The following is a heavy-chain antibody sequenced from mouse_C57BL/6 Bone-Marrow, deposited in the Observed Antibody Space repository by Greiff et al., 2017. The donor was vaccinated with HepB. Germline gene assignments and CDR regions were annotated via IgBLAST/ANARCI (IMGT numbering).Heavy chain of an antibody. CDR1: GYTFTSYW. D-gene: IGHD1-1*01. CDR2: IDPSDSYT. CDR3: AREEELRGFAY. V-gene: IGHV1-59*01. J-gene: IGHJ3*01. Sequence: QVQLQQPGAELVRPGTSVKLSCKASGYTFTSYWMHWVKQRPGQGLEWIGVIDPSDSYTNYNQKFKGKATLTVDTSSSTAYMQLSSLTSEDSAVYYCAREEELRGFAYWGQGTLVTVSA.